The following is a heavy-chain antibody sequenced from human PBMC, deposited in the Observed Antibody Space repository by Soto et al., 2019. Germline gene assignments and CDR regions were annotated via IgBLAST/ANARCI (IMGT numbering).Heavy chain of an antibody. CDR1: GFMFTNHG. D-gene: IGHD2-15*01. V-gene: IGHV3-30*02. CDR3: VTLGYCSGGSCSGRAFDI. CDR2: ISTDGSKT. J-gene: IGHJ3*02. Sequence: GGSLRLSCAASGFMFTNHGMHWVRQAPGKGLEWVAVISTDGSKTYYADSVKGRFTVSRDNSNDTLYLQMSSLRAEDTAVYYCVTLGYCSGGSCSGRAFDIWGQGTMVTVSS.